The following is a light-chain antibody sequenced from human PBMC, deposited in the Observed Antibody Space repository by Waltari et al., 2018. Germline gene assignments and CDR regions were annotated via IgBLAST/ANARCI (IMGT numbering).Light chain of an antibody. CDR1: QDISSF. CDR2: SAS. Sequence: IQLTQSPSSLSASAGDTVAITCRASQDISSFLAWYQQIPGKAPKLLIYSASTLQSGVPSRFSGSGYGADFTLTISSLQPEDFATYYCQQLLTYPISFGQGTRLEIK. J-gene: IGKJ5*01. V-gene: IGKV1-9*01. CDR3: QQLLTYPIS.